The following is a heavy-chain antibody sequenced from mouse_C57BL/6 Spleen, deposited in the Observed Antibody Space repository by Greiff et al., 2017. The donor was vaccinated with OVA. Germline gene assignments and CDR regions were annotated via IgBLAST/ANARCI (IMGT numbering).Heavy chain of an antibody. Sequence: QVQLQQPGAELVMPGASVKLSCKASGYTFTSYWMHWVKQRPGQGLEWIGEIDPSDSYTNYNQKFKGKSTLTVDKSSSTAYMQLSSLTSEDSAVYYCARGGGSLWFAYWGQGTLVTVSA. D-gene: IGHD1-1*02. J-gene: IGHJ3*01. V-gene: IGHV1-69*01. CDR1: GYTFTSYW. CDR3: ARGGGSLWFAY. CDR2: IDPSDSYT.